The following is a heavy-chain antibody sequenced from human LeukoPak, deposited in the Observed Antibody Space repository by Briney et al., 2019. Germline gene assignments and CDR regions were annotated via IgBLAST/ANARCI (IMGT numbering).Heavy chain of an antibody. CDR3: AADTAPYCSGGSCHVG. D-gene: IGHD2-15*01. CDR2: IVVGSGNT. Sequence: SVKVSCKASGFTCTSSAMQWVRQARGQRLEWIGWIVVGSGNTNYAQKFQERVTITRDMSTSTAYMELSSLRSEDTAVYYCAADTAPYCSGGSCHVGWGQGTLVTVSS. V-gene: IGHV1-58*02. J-gene: IGHJ4*02. CDR1: GFTCTSSA.